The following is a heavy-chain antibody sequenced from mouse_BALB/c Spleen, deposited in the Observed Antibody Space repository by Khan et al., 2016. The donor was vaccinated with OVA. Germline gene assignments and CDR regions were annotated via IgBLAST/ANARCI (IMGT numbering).Heavy chain of an antibody. CDR3: ARRGYDYGRGALFAY. Sequence: VKLEESGPGLVQPSQSLSITCTVSGFSLTDYSVHWVRQSPGKGLEWLGVIWSAGSTDYNAAFISRLTISKDNSRSQVFFKMNSLQPNDTAIYYCARRGYDYGRGALFAYWGQGTLVTVSA. J-gene: IGHJ3*01. CDR1: GFSLTDYS. V-gene: IGHV2-2*02. D-gene: IGHD2-4*01. CDR2: IWSAGST.